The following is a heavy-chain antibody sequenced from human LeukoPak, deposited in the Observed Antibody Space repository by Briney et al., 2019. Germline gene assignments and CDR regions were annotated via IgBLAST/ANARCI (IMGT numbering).Heavy chain of an antibody. V-gene: IGHV1-45*02. CDR3: ASHQTGRAFDI. CDR1: GYTFTYRY. CDR2: ITPFNGNT. Sequence: ASVKVSCKASGYTFTYRYLHWVRQAPGQALEWMGWITPFNGNTNYAQKFQDRVTITRDRSMSTAYMELSSLRSEDTAMYYCASHQTGRAFDIWGQGTMVTVSS. J-gene: IGHJ3*02.